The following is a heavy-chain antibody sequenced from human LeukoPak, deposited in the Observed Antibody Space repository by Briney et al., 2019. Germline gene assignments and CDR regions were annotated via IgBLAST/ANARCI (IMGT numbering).Heavy chain of an antibody. CDR3: AGGRDGHWGHEY. J-gene: IGHJ4*02. Sequence: GGSLRLSCAASGFTFSSYSMNWVRQAPGKGLEWVSSISSSLSYIYYGDSVKGRFTVSRDNARNSLYLQMNSLRDEDTAVYYCAGGRDGHWGHEYWGQGTPVTVSS. V-gene: IGHV3-21*01. D-gene: IGHD7-27*01. CDR1: GFTFSSYS. CDR2: ISSSLSYI.